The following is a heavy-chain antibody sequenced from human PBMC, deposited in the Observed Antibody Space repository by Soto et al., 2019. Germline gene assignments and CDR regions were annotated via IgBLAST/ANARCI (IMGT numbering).Heavy chain of an antibody. CDR2: ISGSGGST. Sequence: PGGSLRLSCAASGFTFSSYAMSWVRQAPGKGLEWVSAISGSGGSTYYADSVKGRFTISRDNSKNTLYLQMNSLRSEDTAVYYCARGIPTIFRVVNNHYYGMDVWGQGTTVTVSS. CDR3: ARGIPTIFRVVNNHYYGMDV. J-gene: IGHJ6*02. V-gene: IGHV3-23*01. CDR1: GFTFSSYA. D-gene: IGHD3-3*01.